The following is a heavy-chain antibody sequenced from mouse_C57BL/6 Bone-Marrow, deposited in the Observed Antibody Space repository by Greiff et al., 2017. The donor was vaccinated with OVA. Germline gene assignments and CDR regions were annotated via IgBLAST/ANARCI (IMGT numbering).Heavy chain of an antibody. CDR2: ILPSIGRT. J-gene: IGHJ1*03. CDR1: DSEVFPIAY. Sequence: QVQLQQSGSELRSPGSSVKLSCKDFDSEVFPIAYMSWVRQKPGHGFEWIGGILPSIGRTIYGEKFEDKATLDADTLSNTAYLELNSLTSEDSAIYYCARGWDYYGSSHWYFDVWGTGTTVTVSS. CDR3: ARGWDYYGSSHWYFDV. V-gene: IGHV15-2*01. D-gene: IGHD1-1*01.